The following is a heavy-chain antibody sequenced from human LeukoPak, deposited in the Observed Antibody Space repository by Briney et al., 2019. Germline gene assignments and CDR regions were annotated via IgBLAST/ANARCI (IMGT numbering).Heavy chain of an antibody. D-gene: IGHD3-22*01. CDR1: GFTFSSYA. CDR2: ISGSGGST. V-gene: IGHV3-23*01. CDR3: AKRPQYYYDSSGYYGHLYYFDY. J-gene: IGHJ4*02. Sequence: GGSLRLSCAASGFTFSSYARSWVRQAPGKGLEWVSAISGSGGSTYYADSVKGRFTISRDNSKNTLYLQMNSLRAEDTAVYYCAKRPQYYYDSSGYYGHLYYFDYWGQGTLVTVSS.